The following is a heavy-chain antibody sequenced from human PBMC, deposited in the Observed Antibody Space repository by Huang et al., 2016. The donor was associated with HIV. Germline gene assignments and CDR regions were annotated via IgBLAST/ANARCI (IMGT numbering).Heavy chain of an antibody. J-gene: IGHJ4*02. V-gene: IGHV3-23*01. CDR2: ITEGMNNR. D-gene: IGHD3-3*01. CDR1: GFTFSSYA. CDR3: AKDADTSGYDVLGPFGS. Sequence: EVLLLESGGGLVQPGGSLRLSCVASGFTFSSYAMSWVRQAPGKGLEWVSGITEGMNNRYYAHAVKGRFAVSRDDSTNTLYLQMNSLRAEDTAVYYCAKDADTSGYDVLGPFGSWGQGTLVTVSS.